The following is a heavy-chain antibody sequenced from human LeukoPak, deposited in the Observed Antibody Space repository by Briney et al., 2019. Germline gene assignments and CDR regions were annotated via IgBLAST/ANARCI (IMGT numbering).Heavy chain of an antibody. CDR1: GYSITTYY. D-gene: IGHD6-13*01. J-gene: IGHJ4*02. CDR3: ARLYSANWSPYCFDY. Sequence: SETLSLTCAVSGYSITTYYWSWIRQPPGKGPEWIGYMYYSGSANYNPSLKSRVTMSADTSKNQFSLQLSSVTAADTALYYCARLYSANWSPYCFDYWGQGILVTVSS. V-gene: IGHV4-59*08. CDR2: MYYSGSA.